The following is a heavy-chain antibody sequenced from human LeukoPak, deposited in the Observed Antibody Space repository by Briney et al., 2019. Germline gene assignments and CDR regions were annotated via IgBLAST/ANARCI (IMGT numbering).Heavy chain of an antibody. CDR1: GGSFSGYY. V-gene: IGHV4-34*01. J-gene: IGHJ4*02. CDR3: AREISPDYGLDY. D-gene: IGHD4-17*01. Sequence: SETLSLTCAVYGGSFSGYYWSWIRQPPGKGLEWIGEINHSGSTNYNPSLKSRVTISVDTSKNQFSLKLSSVTAADTAVYYCAREISPDYGLDYWGQGTLVTVSS. CDR2: INHSGST.